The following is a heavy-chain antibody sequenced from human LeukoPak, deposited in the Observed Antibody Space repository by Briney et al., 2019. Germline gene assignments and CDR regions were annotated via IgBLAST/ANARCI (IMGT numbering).Heavy chain of an antibody. D-gene: IGHD5-24*01. CDR2: IIPILGIA. V-gene: IGHV1-69*04. CDR1: GGTFSSYT. CDR3: ARDPGDGYNLDY. J-gene: IGHJ4*02. Sequence: SVKVSCKASGGTFSSYTISWVRQAPGQGLEWMGRIIPILGIANYAQKLQGRVTITADKSTGTAYMELSSLRSEDTAVYYCARDPGDGYNLDYWGQGTLVTVSS.